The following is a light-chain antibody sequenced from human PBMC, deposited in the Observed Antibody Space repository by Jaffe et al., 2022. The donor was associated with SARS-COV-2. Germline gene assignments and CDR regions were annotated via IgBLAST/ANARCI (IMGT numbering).Light chain of an antibody. J-gene: IGKJ1*01. V-gene: IGKV4-1*01. CDR1: RNILYTSNNKNY. CDR2: WAS. Sequence: DIVMTQSPDSLAVSLGERATINCKSSRNILYTSNNKNYLAWYQQKPGQPPKLLIYWASTRESGVPDRFSGSGSGTDFTLTISSLQAEDVALYYCQQYYSSPWTFGQGTKVEIK. CDR3: QQYYSSPWT.